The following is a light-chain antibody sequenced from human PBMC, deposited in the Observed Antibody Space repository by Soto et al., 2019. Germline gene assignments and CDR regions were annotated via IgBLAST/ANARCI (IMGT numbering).Light chain of an antibody. CDR1: QSVLSSSNNKNY. Sequence: VMTQSPDSLAVSLGERAAINCKSSQSVLSSSNNKNYLAWFQQKPGQPPKLLIYWASTRESGVPDRFSGSGSGTDFTLTISSLQAEDVAVYYCQQYYSTPWTFGQGTKVEIK. CDR3: QQYYSTPWT. CDR2: WAS. J-gene: IGKJ1*01. V-gene: IGKV4-1*01.